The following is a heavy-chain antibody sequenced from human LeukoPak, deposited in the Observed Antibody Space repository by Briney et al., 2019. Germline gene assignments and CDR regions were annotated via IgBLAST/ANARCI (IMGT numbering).Heavy chain of an antibody. V-gene: IGHV4-38-2*02. CDR3: ARETEKQWQY. Sequence: SETLSLTCTVSGYSLTSGYYWGWIRQPPGKGLEWIASIFHSGSTFYNPSVKSRATISVDTSKNQFSLTLRSVTAADTAVYYCARETEKQWQYWGQGTMATVSS. J-gene: IGHJ3*01. D-gene: IGHD6-19*01. CDR1: GYSLTSGYY. CDR2: IFHSGST.